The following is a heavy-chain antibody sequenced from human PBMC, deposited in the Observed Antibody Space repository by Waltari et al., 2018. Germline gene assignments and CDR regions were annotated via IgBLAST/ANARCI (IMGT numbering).Heavy chain of an antibody. D-gene: IGHD5-18*01. Sequence: QVQLQESGPGLVKPSQTLSLTCTVSGGSISSGAYCWTWLRQSAGKGLEYIGFIYAGGNTDYNPSLRSRVTISVDKSKNQFALDVTSVTATDTAVYYCARVFGSRIQLWFGGSYNWFDPWGQGTLVTVSS. J-gene: IGHJ5*02. V-gene: IGHV4-61*09. CDR1: GGSISSGAYC. CDR3: ARVFGSRIQLWFGGSYNWFDP. CDR2: IYAGGNT.